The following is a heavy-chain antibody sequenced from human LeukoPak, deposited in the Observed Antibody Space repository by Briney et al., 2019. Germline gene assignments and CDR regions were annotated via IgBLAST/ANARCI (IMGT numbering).Heavy chain of an antibody. D-gene: IGHD3-22*01. CDR1: GDSVTSNSDA. CDR2: TYYRSKWYN. Sequence: SQTLSLSWVISGDSVTSNSDAWNWIRQSPSRGLEWMGRTYYRSKWYNEYAVSVKSRITINPDTSKNQFSLQLNSVTPEDTAVYYCARLREVYYYDSSGYYSYYFDYWGQGTLVTVSS. V-gene: IGHV6-1*01. J-gene: IGHJ4*02. CDR3: ARLREVYYYDSSGYYSYYFDY.